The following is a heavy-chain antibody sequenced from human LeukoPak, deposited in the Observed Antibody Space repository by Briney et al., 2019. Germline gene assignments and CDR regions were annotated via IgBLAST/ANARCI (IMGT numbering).Heavy chain of an antibody. Sequence: TGGSLRLSCAASGFTFSSYAMHWVRQAPGKGLEWVAVISYDGSNKYYADSVKGRFTISRDNSKNTLYLQMNSLRAEDMAAYYCARDGSVGPANYYYYYMDVWGKGTTVTVSS. CDR3: ARDGSVGPANYYYYYMDV. J-gene: IGHJ6*03. V-gene: IGHV3-30*04. D-gene: IGHD1-1*01. CDR2: ISYDGSNK. CDR1: GFTFSSYA.